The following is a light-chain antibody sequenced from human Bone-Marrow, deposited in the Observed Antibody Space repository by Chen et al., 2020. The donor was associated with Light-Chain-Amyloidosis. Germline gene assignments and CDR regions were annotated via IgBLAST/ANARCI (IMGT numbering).Light chain of an antibody. CDR3: SSYTITNTLV. Sequence: QSALTQPASVSASPGQSITISCTGTSSDVGGDNHVAWYQQHPEKAPKLMIYEVTNRPSWVPDRFAGYKSDNTASLTISGLQTEDEADYFCSSYTITNTLVFGSGTRVTVL. J-gene: IGLJ1*01. CDR2: EVT. CDR1: SSDVGGDNH. V-gene: IGLV2-14*01.